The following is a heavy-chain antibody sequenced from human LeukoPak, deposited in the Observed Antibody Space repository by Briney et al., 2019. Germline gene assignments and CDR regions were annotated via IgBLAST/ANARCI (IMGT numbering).Heavy chain of an antibody. CDR3: ARHGSSTEKYYFDY. V-gene: IGHV5-10-1*01. CDR2: IDPADSNT. Sequence: GESLNISCTGSRYSFTTYWINWMRQMPGKGLEWMGRIDPADSNTYYSPSFQGHVPISADKSISTAYLQWSSLKASDTAMYYCARHGSSTEKYYFDYWGQGTLVTVSS. CDR1: RYSFTTYW. D-gene: IGHD6-13*01. J-gene: IGHJ4*02.